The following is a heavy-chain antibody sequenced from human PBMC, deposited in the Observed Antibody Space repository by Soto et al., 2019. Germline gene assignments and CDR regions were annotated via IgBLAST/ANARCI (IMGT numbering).Heavy chain of an antibody. Sequence: QVQLVQSGAEVKKPGASVKVSCKASGYTFTSYDINWVRQATGQGLEWMGWMNPNSGNTGYAQKFQGRVTIPRNTSISTAYMELSSLRSEDTAVYYCARDNGYCSGGSCSASQDYYYYYGMDVWGQGTTVTVSS. V-gene: IGHV1-8*01. CDR2: MNPNSGNT. CDR1: GYTFTSYD. D-gene: IGHD2-15*01. J-gene: IGHJ6*02. CDR3: ARDNGYCSGGSCSASQDYYYYYGMDV.